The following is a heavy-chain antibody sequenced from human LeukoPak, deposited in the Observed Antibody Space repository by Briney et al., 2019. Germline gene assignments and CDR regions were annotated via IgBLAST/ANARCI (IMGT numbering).Heavy chain of an antibody. CDR3: ARDKVPAKLSYGMDV. J-gene: IGHJ6*02. CDR1: GFTFSSYG. V-gene: IGHV3-33*01. Sequence: PGRSLRLSCAASGFTFSSYGMHWVRQAPGKGLEWVAVIWYDGSNKYYADSVKGRFTISRDNPKNTLYLQMNSLRAEDTAVYYCARDKVPAKLSYGMDVWGQGTTVTVSS. D-gene: IGHD2-2*01. CDR2: IWYDGSNK.